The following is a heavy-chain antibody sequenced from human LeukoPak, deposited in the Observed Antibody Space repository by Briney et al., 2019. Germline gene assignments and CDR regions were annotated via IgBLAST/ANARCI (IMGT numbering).Heavy chain of an antibody. D-gene: IGHD4-17*01. CDR1: GFTYSLFW. J-gene: IGHJ4*02. CDR2: IKQDGSEK. CDR3: ARGFASGDYGAD. Sequence: PGGSLRLSCAASGFTYSLFWMSWVRQAPGKGLECVANIKQDGSEKYYVDSVKGRFTISRDNAERSLYLQMNSLRAEDTAVYYCARGFASGDYGADWGQGTLVTVSS. V-gene: IGHV3-7*01.